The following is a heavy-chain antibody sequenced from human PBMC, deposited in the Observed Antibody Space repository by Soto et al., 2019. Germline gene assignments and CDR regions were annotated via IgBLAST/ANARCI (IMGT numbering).Heavy chain of an antibody. CDR3: ARVRIEGTFVLRFLEWIRGGMDV. Sequence: GSLRLSCASSGFTFSSYWMHWVRQAPGKGLVWVSRINSDGSSTSYADSVKGRFTISRDNAKNTLYLQMNSLRAEDTAVYYCARVRIEGTFVLRFLEWIRGGMDVWGQGTTVTVSS. J-gene: IGHJ6*02. D-gene: IGHD3-3*01. CDR1: GFTFSSYW. CDR2: INSDGSST. V-gene: IGHV3-74*01.